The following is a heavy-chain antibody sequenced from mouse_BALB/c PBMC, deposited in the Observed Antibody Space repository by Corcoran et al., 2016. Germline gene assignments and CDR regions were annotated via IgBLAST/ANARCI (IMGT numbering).Heavy chain of an antibody. CDR3: ARNYGSSFDY. D-gene: IGHD1-1*01. CDR2: IYWDDDK. J-gene: IGHJ2*01. V-gene: IGHV8-12*01. Sequence: QVTLKESGPGILQPSQTLSLTCSFSGFSLSTSGMGVSWIRQPSGKGLEWLAHIYWDDDKRNNPSLKSRRTISKDTSSNQVFLKITSVDTADTATYYCARNYGSSFDYWCQGTTLTVSA. CDR1: GFSLSTSGMG.